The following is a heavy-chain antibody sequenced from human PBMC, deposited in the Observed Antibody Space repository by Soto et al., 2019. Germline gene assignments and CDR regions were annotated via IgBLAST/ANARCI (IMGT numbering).Heavy chain of an antibody. Sequence: GGSLRLSCAASGFTFSSYAMSWLRPAPGKGLEWVSAISGSGGSTYYAATVKGRFTISRDNSKNTLYLQMNSLRAEDTDVYYWGKGDLGGWYFDLWGRGTLVTVSS. CDR1: GFTFSSYA. CDR3: GKGDLGGWYFDL. D-gene: IGHD3-16*01. J-gene: IGHJ2*01. CDR2: ISGSGGST. V-gene: IGHV3-23*01.